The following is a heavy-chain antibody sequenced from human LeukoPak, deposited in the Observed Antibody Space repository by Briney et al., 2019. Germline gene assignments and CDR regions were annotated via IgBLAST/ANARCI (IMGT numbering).Heavy chain of an antibody. D-gene: IGHD3-22*01. CDR2: ISYDGSNK. Sequence: GGSLRLSCAASGFTFSSYGMHWVRQAPGKGLEWVAVISYDGSNKYYADSVKGRFTISRDNSKNTLYLQMNSLRAEDTAVYYCARESGGYYYVYWGQGTLVTVSS. J-gene: IGHJ4*02. CDR1: GFTFSSYG. V-gene: IGHV3-30*03. CDR3: ARESGGYYYVY.